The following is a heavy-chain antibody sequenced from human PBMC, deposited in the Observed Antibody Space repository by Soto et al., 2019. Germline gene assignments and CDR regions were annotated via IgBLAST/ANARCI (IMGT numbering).Heavy chain of an antibody. J-gene: IGHJ4*02. D-gene: IGHD1-26*01. CDR2: INQDGTQK. CDR1: GFTFRRDW. V-gene: IGHV3-7*04. Sequence: EERLVESGGGLVQPGGSLRLSCAISGFTFRRDWMNWVRQAPGKGLEWVAHINQDGTQKYYVDSVKGRFTIFRDNAKNSLYLKMNSLRVEDTAVYYCSGGVGDAVWGQGTLVTVSS. CDR3: SGGVGDAV.